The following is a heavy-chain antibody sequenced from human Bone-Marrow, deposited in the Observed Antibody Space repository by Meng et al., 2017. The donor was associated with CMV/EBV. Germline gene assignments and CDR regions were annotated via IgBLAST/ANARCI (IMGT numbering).Heavy chain of an antibody. CDR1: GFTFSSYA. J-gene: IGHJ6*02. Sequence: GESLKISCAASGFTFSSYAMSWVRQAPGKGLEWVAFIRYDGSNKYYADSVKGRFTISRDNSKNTLYLQMNSLRAEDTAVYYCAKLSSTVTYGMDVWGQGTTVTVSS. V-gene: IGHV3-30*02. CDR2: IRYDGSNK. CDR3: AKLSSTVTYGMDV. D-gene: IGHD4-11*01.